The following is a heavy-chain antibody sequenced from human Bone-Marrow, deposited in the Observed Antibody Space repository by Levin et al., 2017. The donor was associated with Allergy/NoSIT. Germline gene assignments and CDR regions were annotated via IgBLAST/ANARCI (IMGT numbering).Heavy chain of an antibody. D-gene: IGHD6-19*01. CDR2: IWFDGSRE. V-gene: IGHV3-33*01. CDR3: ARDKSNGWIDY. Sequence: PGESLKISCAPSGFTFSRSGMHWVRQAPGKGLEWVAVIWFDGSREYHADSVKGRFTISRDNSKNTLYLQMSSLRAEDTGFYYCARDKSNGWIDYWGQGTPVTVSS. CDR1: GFTFSRSG. J-gene: IGHJ4*02.